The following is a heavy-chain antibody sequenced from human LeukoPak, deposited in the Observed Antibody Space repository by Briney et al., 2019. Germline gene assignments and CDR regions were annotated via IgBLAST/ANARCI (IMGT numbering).Heavy chain of an antibody. V-gene: IGHV3-21*01. CDR2: INSSSSYI. CDR1: GFPLSSYA. CDR3: ARDPTGYYTPRPDFDY. Sequence: GGSLRLSCAASGFPLSSYAMSWVRQVPGKGLEWVSSINSSSSYIYYADSVKGRFTISRDNAKNSLYLQMNSLRAEDTAVYYCARDPTGYYTPRPDFDYWGQGTLVTVSS. D-gene: IGHD3/OR15-3a*01. J-gene: IGHJ4*02.